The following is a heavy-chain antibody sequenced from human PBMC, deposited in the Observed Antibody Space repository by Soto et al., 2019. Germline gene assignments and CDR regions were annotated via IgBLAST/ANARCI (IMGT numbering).Heavy chain of an antibody. CDR3: LGTGSISY. D-gene: IGHD1-26*01. V-gene: IGHV3-74*01. CDR1: GFTFSHHW. Sequence: EVQLVESGGGYVQPGGSLRLSCAASGFTFSHHWMHWVRQAPGKGLVWVSRFNTDGSTTNYADSVKGRFTISRDNAKNTFHLQMNSLRAEDTAIYYCLGTGSISYWGQGTLVTVSS. J-gene: IGHJ4*02. CDR2: FNTDGSTT.